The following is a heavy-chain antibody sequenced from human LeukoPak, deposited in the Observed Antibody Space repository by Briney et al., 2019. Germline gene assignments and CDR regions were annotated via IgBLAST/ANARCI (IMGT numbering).Heavy chain of an antibody. CDR3: AICFSGYDFWSGYSYYMDV. V-gene: IGHV4-59*11. J-gene: IGHJ6*03. D-gene: IGHD3-3*01. CDR2: IYYSGST. CDR1: GGSISSHY. Sequence: SETLSLTCTVSGGSISSHYWSWIRQPPGKGLEWIGYIYYSGSTNYNPSLKSRVTISVDTSKNQFSLKLSSVTAADTAVYYCAICFSGYDFWSGYSYYMDVWGKGTTVTVSS.